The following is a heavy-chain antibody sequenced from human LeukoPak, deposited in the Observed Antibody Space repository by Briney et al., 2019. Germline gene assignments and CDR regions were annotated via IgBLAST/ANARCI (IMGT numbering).Heavy chain of an antibody. J-gene: IGHJ2*01. CDR3: ATGYDSSGGYWYFDL. CDR1: GYTFTGYY. Sequence: ASVKVSCKASGYTFTGYYMHWVRQAPGKGLEWMGGFDPEDGETIYAQKFQGRVTMTEDTSTDTAYMELSSLRSEDTAVYYCATGYDSSGGYWYFDLWGRGTLVTVSS. V-gene: IGHV1-24*01. CDR2: FDPEDGET. D-gene: IGHD3-22*01.